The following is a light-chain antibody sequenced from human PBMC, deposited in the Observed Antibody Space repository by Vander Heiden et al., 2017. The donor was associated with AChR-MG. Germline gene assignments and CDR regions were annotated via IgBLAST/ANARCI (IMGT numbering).Light chain of an antibody. CDR1: SSNIGAAYD. V-gene: IGLV1-40*01. CDR2: GNS. J-gene: IGLJ2*01. Sequence: QSASTQPPSVSGAPGQRVTISCTGTSSNIGAAYDVHWYQHLPGTAPKLLIYGNSNRPSGVPDRFSASKSDTSASLAVTGLHPDDEAVYYCQSYDVSLSAAVFGGGTKLTVL. CDR3: QSYDVSLSAAV.